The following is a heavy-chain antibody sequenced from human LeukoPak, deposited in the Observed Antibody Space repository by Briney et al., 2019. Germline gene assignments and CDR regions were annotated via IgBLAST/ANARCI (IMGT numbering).Heavy chain of an antibody. D-gene: IGHD4-17*01. CDR1: GITGSDNY. V-gene: IGHV3-53*01. CDR3: ARVHFPYGDFDY. Sequence: GGSLRVSCAASGITGSDNYMSWVRQTPGKGLEWVSTLYPAGDTYFADSVRGRFTISRDISKNTVYLQMGSLRAEDTAVYFCARVHFPYGDFDYWGQGALVTVSS. J-gene: IGHJ4*02. CDR2: LYPAGDT.